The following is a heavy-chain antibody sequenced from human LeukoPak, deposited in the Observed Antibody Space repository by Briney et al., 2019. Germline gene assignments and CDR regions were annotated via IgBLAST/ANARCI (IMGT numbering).Heavy chain of an antibody. Sequence: ASVKVSCKTSGYTFTDHYIYWVRRAPGQGLEWMAIINPNGGSTNYAQKFQGRVTMSRDASTSTVYMDLSSLRSEDTAVYYCARDISNYHLLTGYYRNAFDIWGQGTMVTVAS. J-gene: IGHJ3*02. CDR2: INPNGGST. CDR1: GYTFTDHY. CDR3: ARDISNYHLLTGYYRNAFDI. D-gene: IGHD3-9*01. V-gene: IGHV1-46*01.